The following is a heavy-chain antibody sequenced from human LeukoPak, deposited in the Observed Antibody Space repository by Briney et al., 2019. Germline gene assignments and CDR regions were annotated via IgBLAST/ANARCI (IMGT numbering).Heavy chain of an antibody. Sequence: PAGGSLRLSCAASGFTFSSYGMPWVRQAPGKGLEWVAVIWYDGSNKYYADSVKGRFTISRDNSKNTLYLQMNSLRAEDTALYYCAKGGFGVTMALDYWGQGTLVTVSS. CDR3: AKGGFGVTMALDY. V-gene: IGHV3-33*06. CDR2: IWYDGSNK. D-gene: IGHD3-10*01. J-gene: IGHJ4*02. CDR1: GFTFSSYG.